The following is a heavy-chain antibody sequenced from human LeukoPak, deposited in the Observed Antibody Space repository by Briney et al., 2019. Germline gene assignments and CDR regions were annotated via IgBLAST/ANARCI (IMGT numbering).Heavy chain of an antibody. CDR2: ITSICGST. J-gene: IGHJ5*01. CDR1: GYTFTAYY. Sequence: VSVEVSCKPSGYTFTAYYIHWVRQAPGQGLVWMGWITSICGSTDYAQKFQGRVTMTRDTSISTVYMELSRLTYDDTAVYYCARGVGVDSLGRLDPWGQGTLVTVSS. V-gene: IGHV1-2*02. CDR3: ARGVGVDSLGRLDP. D-gene: IGHD3-22*01.